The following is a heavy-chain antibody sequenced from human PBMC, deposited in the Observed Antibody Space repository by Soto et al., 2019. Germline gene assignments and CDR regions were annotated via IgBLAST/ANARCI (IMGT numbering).Heavy chain of an antibody. J-gene: IGHJ3*02. D-gene: IGHD3-22*01. Sequence: QVQLVESGGGVVQPGRSLRLSCAASGFTFSSYGMHWVRQAPGKGLEWVAVIWYDGSNKYYADSVKGRFTISRDNSKNTLYLQMNSLRAEDTAVYYCATFMIVDDAFDIWGQGKMVTVSS. CDR3: ATFMIVDDAFDI. V-gene: IGHV3-33*01. CDR1: GFTFSSYG. CDR2: IWYDGSNK.